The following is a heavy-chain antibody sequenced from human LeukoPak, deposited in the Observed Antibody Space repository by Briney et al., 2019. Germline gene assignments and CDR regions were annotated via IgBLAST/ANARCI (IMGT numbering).Heavy chain of an antibody. V-gene: IGHV4-39*07. CDR3: AREPAGLRDRLS. J-gene: IGHJ4*02. Sequence: SETLSLTCTVSGGSISSSSYYWGWVRQPPGKGLEWIGSIYYSGSTYYNPSLKSRVTISVDTSKNQFSLKLSSVTAADTAVYYCAREPAGLRDRLSWGQGTLVTVSS. CDR2: IYYSGST. CDR1: GGSISSSSYY. D-gene: IGHD3-3*01.